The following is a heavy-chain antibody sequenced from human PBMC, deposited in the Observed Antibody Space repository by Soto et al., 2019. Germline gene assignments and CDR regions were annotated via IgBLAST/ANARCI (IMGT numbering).Heavy chain of an antibody. J-gene: IGHJ4*02. D-gene: IGHD3-3*01. V-gene: IGHV3-30*18. CDR3: AKVGWSGSYFDY. CDR2: ISYDGSNK. Sequence: QVQLVESGGGVVQPGRSLRLSCAASGFTFSSYGMHWVRQAPGKRLEWVAVISYDGSNKYYADSVKGRFTISRDNSKNTLYLQMNSLRAEDTAVYYCAKVGWSGSYFDYWGQGTLVTVSS. CDR1: GFTFSSYG.